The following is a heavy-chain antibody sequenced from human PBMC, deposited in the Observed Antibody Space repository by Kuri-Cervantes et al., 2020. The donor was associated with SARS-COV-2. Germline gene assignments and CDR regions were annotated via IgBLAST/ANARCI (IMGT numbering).Heavy chain of an antibody. CDR3: ARAFVVVVAAWRTGMDV. CDR2: ISYDGSNK. D-gene: IGHD2-15*01. CDR1: GFTFSSYA. V-gene: IGHV3-30-3*01. J-gene: IGHJ6*02. Sequence: GESLKISCAASGFTFSSYAMHWVRQAPGKGLEWVAVISYDGSNKYYADSVKGRFTISRDNSKNTLYLQMNSLRAEDTAVHYCARAFVVVVAAWRTGMDVWGQGTTVTVSS.